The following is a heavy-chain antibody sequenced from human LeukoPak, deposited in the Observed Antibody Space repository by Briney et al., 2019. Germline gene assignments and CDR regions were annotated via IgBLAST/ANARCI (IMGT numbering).Heavy chain of an antibody. CDR2: INPSGGST. CDR1: GYTFTGYY. CDR3: ARQGTHSSAIGMGY. Sequence: ASVKVSCKASGYTFTGYYMYWVRQAPGQGLEWMGVINPSGGSTSYAQKFQGRVTMTRDTSTRTVYMEVNSLRSEDTAVYYCARQGTHSSAIGMGYWGQGTLVTVS. D-gene: IGHD6-19*01. J-gene: IGHJ4*02. V-gene: IGHV1-46*01.